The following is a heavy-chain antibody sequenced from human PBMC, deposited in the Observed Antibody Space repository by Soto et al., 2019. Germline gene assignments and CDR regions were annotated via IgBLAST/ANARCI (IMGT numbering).Heavy chain of an antibody. CDR2: INSDGSII. V-gene: IGHV3-74*01. CDR3: ARDWDPRSCTTTNCPEY. J-gene: IGHJ4*02. D-gene: IGHD2-2*01. Sequence: EVQLVESGGGLVQPGGSLRLSCAASGFTLSSYWMHWVRQAPGKGLLWVARINSDGSIITYADSVKGRFTVSRDNAQNTLFLQMNSLRAEDTAVYYCARDWDPRSCTTTNCPEYWGQGTLVTVSS. CDR1: GFTLSSYW.